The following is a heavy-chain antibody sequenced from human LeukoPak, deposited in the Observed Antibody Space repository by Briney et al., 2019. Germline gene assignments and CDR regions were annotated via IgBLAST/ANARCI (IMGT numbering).Heavy chain of an antibody. CDR1: GGSISSSSYY. D-gene: IGHD6-13*01. Sequence: SETLSLTCTVSGGSISSSSYYWSWIRQPPGKGLEWIGYIYYSGSTNYNPSLKSRVTISVDTSKNQFSLKLNSVTAADTAVYYCVRYLWLAAAGRWCDLWGQGTLVTVSS. V-gene: IGHV4-61*01. J-gene: IGHJ5*02. CDR2: IYYSGST. CDR3: VRYLWLAAAGRWCDL.